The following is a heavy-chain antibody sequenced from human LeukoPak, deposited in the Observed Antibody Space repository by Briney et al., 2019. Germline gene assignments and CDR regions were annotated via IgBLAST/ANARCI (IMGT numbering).Heavy chain of an antibody. V-gene: IGHV4-59*08. Sequence: SETLSLTCTVSGGSISSYYWSWIRQPPGKGLEWIGYIYYSGSTNYNPSLKSRVTISVDTSKNQFSLKLSSVTAADTAVYYCARSGRYGDAFDIWGQGTMVTVSS. J-gene: IGHJ3*02. CDR1: GGSISSYY. CDR2: IYYSGST. D-gene: IGHD6-19*01. CDR3: ARSGRYGDAFDI.